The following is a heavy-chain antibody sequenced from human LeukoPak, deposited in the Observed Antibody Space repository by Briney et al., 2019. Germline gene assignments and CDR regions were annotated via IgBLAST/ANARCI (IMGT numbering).Heavy chain of an antibody. CDR1: GGSISSGSYY. CDR2: IYTSGST. J-gene: IGHJ4*02. D-gene: IGHD5-18*01. V-gene: IGHV4-61*02. Sequence: PSQTLSLTCTVSGGSISSGSYYWSWIRQPAGKGLEWIGRIYTSGSTNYNPSLKSRVTISVDTSKNQFSLKLSSVTAADTAVYYCAGDTAKARIDYWGQGTLVTVSS. CDR3: AGDTAKARIDY.